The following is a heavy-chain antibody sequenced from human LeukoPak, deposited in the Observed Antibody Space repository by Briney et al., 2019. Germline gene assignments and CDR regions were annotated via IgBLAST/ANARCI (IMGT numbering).Heavy chain of an antibody. CDR1: GGSISSYY. CDR2: IYSGGST. J-gene: IGHJ4*02. V-gene: IGHV4-4*07. D-gene: IGHD1-26*01. Sequence: SETLSLTCTVSGGSISSYYWSWIRQPAGKGLEWIGRIYSGGSTNYNPSLKSRVTMSVDSSNNQFSQKLGSVTAADTAVFYCARENTGSYREFDYWGQGTLVTVSS. CDR3: ARENTGSYREFDY.